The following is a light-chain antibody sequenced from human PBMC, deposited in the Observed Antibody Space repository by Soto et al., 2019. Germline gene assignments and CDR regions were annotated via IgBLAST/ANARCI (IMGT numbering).Light chain of an antibody. CDR1: SSDVGGYNY. CDR2: DVI. V-gene: IGLV2-11*01. Sequence: QSALTQPRSVSGSLGQSVTLSCTGTSSDVGGYNYVSWYQQHPGKAPKLMIYDVITRPSGVPDRFSGSKSGNTASLTISGLQAEDEADYYCCSYAGSYTFVFGTGTKVTVL. J-gene: IGLJ1*01. CDR3: CSYAGSYTFV.